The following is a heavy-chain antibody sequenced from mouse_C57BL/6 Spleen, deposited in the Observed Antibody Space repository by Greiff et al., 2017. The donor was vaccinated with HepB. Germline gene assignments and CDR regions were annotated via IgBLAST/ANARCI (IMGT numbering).Heavy chain of an antibody. CDR2: ISDGGSYT. CDR1: GFTFSSYA. J-gene: IGHJ4*01. CDR3: ARVGRRDAMDY. Sequence: EVKLMESGGGLVKPGGSLKLSCAASGFTFSSYAMSWVRQTPEKRLEWVATISDGGSYTYYPDNVKGRFTISRDNTKNNLYLQMSHLKSEDTAMYYCARVGRRDAMDYWGQGTSVTVSS. D-gene: IGHD4-1*01. V-gene: IGHV5-4*03.